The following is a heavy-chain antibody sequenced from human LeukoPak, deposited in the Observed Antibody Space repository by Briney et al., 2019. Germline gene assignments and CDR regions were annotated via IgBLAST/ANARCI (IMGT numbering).Heavy chain of an antibody. J-gene: IGHJ4*02. CDR3: AKLVWRASAYYFDY. Sequence: GGSLRLSCAASGFTFSSYAMSWVRQAPGKGLEWVSAVSESGSNTYYADSVKGRFTIPRDNSKNTLYLQMNGLTAEDTAIYYCAKLVWRASAYYFDYWGQRTLVTVSS. D-gene: IGHD3-3*01. CDR2: VSESGSNT. CDR1: GFTFSSYA. V-gene: IGHV3-23*01.